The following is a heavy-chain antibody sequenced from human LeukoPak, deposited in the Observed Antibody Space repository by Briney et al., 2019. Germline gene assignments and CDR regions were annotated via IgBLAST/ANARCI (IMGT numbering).Heavy chain of an antibody. D-gene: IGHD5-18*01. Sequence: PSETLSLTCTVSGVSISSYYWSWIRQPPGKGLEWIGSIYYSKNTYYNPSLKSRVTISADTSKNQFSLTLGSVSATDTAVYYCVSPRGFSSGYFDYWGQRTLVTVSS. CDR2: IYYSKNT. J-gene: IGHJ4*02. CDR3: VSPRGFSSGYFDY. CDR1: GVSISSYY. V-gene: IGHV4-59*05.